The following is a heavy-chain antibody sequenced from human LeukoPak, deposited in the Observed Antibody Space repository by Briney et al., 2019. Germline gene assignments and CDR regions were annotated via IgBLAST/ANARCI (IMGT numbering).Heavy chain of an antibody. CDR3: ARDTHDSSGYYPNFDY. D-gene: IGHD3-22*01. J-gene: IGHJ4*02. CDR1: GFTFSSYW. Sequence: GGSLRLSCAASGFTFSSYWMSWVRQAPGKGLEWVANIKQDGSEKYYVDSVKGRFTISRDNAKNSLYLQMNSLRAEDTAVYYCARDTHDSSGYYPNFDYWGQGTLVTVSS. V-gene: IGHV3-7*03. CDR2: IKQDGSEK.